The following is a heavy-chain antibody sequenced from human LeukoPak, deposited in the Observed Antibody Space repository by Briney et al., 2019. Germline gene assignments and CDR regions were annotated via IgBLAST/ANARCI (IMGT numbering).Heavy chain of an antibody. J-gene: IGHJ6*03. D-gene: IGHD2-8*02. CDR2: IYTSGGT. V-gene: IGHV4-4*07. CDR3: ARAGVGYPDYYYYYMDV. Sequence: SETLSLTCTVSGGSISSYYWSWIRQPAGKGLEWIGRIYTSGGTNYNPSLKSRVTMSVDTSKNQFSLKLSSVTAADTAVYYCARAGVGYPDYYYYYMDVWGKGTTVTVSS. CDR1: GGSISSYY.